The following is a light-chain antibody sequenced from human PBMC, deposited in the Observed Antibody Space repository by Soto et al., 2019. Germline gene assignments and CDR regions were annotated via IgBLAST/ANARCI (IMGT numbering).Light chain of an antibody. CDR1: QGVSSTY. J-gene: IGKJ2*01. V-gene: IGKV3-20*01. CDR3: QLYGNSPPMYT. Sequence: EIVLTQSPGTLSLSPGDRATLSCRASQGVSSTYLAWYQQRLGQAPRLLIFGASSRATGIPDRFSGSGSGTDFTLSISRLEPEDFAVYYCQLYGNSPPMYTFGQGTNVDIK. CDR2: GAS.